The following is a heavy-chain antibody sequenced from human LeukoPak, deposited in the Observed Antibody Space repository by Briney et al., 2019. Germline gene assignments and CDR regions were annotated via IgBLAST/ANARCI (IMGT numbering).Heavy chain of an antibody. V-gene: IGHV3-48*01. CDR2: ISSSSSTI. D-gene: IGHD5-18*01. Sequence: GGSLRLSCAASGFTFSSYSMNWVRQAPGKGLEWVSYISSSSSTIYYADSVKGRFTISRDNAKNSLYLQMNSLRAEDTAVYYCARDLEGYSYGSDYWGQGTLVTVSS. J-gene: IGHJ4*02. CDR3: ARDLEGYSYGSDY. CDR1: GFTFSSYS.